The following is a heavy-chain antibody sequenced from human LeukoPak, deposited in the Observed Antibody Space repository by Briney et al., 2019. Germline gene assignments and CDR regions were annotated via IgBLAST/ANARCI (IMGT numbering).Heavy chain of an antibody. Sequence: SETPSLTCAVYGGSFSGYYWSWIRQPPGKGLEWIGEINHSGSTNYNPSLKSRVTISVDTYKNQFSLKLSSVTAADTAVYYCARQRYSYGYGWFDPWGQGTLVTVSS. CDR3: ARQRYSYGYGWFDP. V-gene: IGHV4-34*01. D-gene: IGHD5-18*01. J-gene: IGHJ5*02. CDR2: INHSGST. CDR1: GGSFSGYY.